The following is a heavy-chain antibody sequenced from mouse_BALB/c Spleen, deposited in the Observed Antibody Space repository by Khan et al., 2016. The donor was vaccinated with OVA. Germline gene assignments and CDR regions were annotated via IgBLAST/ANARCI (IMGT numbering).Heavy chain of an antibody. CDR1: GFTFSSYV. D-gene: IGHD1-1*01. J-gene: IGHJ2*01. V-gene: IGHV5-6-5*01. CDR2: ISSGTNT. CDR3: TRGPYYVGISYFDY. Sequence: EVELVESGGGLVKPGESLKLSCAASGFTFSSYVMSWVRQTPEKRLEWVASISSGTNTYYADSLKGRFTISRDDARNILYLQMSSLRSEDTALNSCTRGPYYVGISYFDYWGQGTTLTVSS.